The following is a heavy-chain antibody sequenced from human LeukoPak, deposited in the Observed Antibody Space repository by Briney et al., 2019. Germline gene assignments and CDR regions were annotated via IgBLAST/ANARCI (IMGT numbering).Heavy chain of an antibody. J-gene: IGHJ4*02. CDR3: TVSSFSSTWYSWVH. Sequence: GGSLRLSRAASGFTFSSYAMGWVRLAPGKGLEWVSAISNGGGSTYYADSVRGRFTISRDNSKNTLFLQVNSLRAEDSAVYYCTVSSFSSTWYSWVHWGQGTLVTVSS. D-gene: IGHD6-13*01. V-gene: IGHV3-23*01. CDR2: ISNGGGST. CDR1: GFTFSSYA.